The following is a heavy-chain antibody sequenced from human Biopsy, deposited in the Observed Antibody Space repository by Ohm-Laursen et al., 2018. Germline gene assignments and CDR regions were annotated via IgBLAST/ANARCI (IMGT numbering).Heavy chain of an antibody. CDR3: ATKLTGYFHH. J-gene: IGHJ1*01. D-gene: IGHD3-9*01. CDR1: GGTFSNYG. Sequence: SVKVSCKAPGGTFSNYGVNWVRQAPGQGLEWLGGNIPILGTGNYAQKFQDRVTVAADTSTSTATMELRSLRSDDTAVYYCATKLTGYFHHWGQGTLVVVSS. CDR2: NIPILGTG. V-gene: IGHV1-69*06.